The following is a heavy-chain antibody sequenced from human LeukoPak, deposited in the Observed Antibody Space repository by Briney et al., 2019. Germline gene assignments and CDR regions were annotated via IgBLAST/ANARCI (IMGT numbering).Heavy chain of an antibody. CDR1: GYTFTGYY. Sequence: ASVKVSCKASGYTFTGYYMHWVRQAPGQGLEWMGWINPNSGGTNYAQKFQGRVTMTRDTSISTAYMELSRLRSDDTAVYYCARDLGEYYDTSDNWFDPWGQGTLVTVSS. CDR2: INPNSGGT. CDR3: ARDLGEYYDTSDNWFDP. J-gene: IGHJ5*02. D-gene: IGHD3-22*01. V-gene: IGHV1-2*02.